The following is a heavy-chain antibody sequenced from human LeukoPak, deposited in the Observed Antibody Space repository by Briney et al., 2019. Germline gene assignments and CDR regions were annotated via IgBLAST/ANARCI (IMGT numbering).Heavy chain of an antibody. Sequence: SETLSLTCTVSGGSISSSSYYWGWIRQPPGKGLEWIGSIYHSGSTYYNPSLKSRVTISVDTSKNQFSLKLSSVTAADTAVYYCASGQNLYYYDSSGYRDWGQGTLVTVSS. CDR1: GGSISSSSYY. CDR3: ASGQNLYYYDSSGYRD. V-gene: IGHV4-39*07. D-gene: IGHD3-22*01. J-gene: IGHJ4*02. CDR2: IYHSGST.